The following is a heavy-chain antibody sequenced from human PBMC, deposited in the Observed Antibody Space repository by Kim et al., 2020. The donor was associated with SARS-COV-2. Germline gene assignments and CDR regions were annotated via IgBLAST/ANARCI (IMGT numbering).Heavy chain of an antibody. CDR1: GYTFTSYA. CDR3: ARGELQFHYYYYGMDV. J-gene: IGHJ6*02. V-gene: IGHV7-4-1*02. CDR2: INTNTGNP. Sequence: ASVKVSCKASGYTFTSYAMNWVRQAPGQGLEWMGWINTNTGNPTYAQGFTGRFVFSLDTSVSTAYLQISSLKAEDTAVYYCARGELQFHYYYYGMDVWGQGTTVTVSS. D-gene: IGHD3-10*01.